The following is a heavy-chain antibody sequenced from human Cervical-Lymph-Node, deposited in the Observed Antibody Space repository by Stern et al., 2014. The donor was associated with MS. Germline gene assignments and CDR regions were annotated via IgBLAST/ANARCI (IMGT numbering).Heavy chain of an antibody. CDR1: GYTLTNYP. CDR3: ARDFVDTAMITRSDYLDS. J-gene: IGHJ4*02. D-gene: IGHD5-18*01. V-gene: IGHV7-4-1*02. Sequence: VQLLESGSELKEPGASVKVSCTASGYTLTNYPMNWVRQAPGQGLEWMGWINTNTGNSTYAQGFTGRFVFSLDTSVSTAYLHISSLKAEDTAVYYCARDFVDTAMITRSDYLDSWGQGTLVTVSS. CDR2: INTNTGNS.